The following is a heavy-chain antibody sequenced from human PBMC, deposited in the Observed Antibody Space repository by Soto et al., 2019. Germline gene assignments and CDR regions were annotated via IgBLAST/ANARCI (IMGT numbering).Heavy chain of an antibody. Sequence: QVQLVQSGAEVKKPGSSVKVSCKASGGNFTSYAISWVRQAPGQGLEFMGGIVPLFGTTNYAKKCRGRVTVTADESTSTVYMEMRSLRSEDTAVYYCAKASGRSWYNWFDPWGQGALVTVST. J-gene: IGHJ5*02. CDR3: AKASGRSWYNWFDP. D-gene: IGHD6-13*01. V-gene: IGHV1-69*01. CDR1: GGNFTSYA. CDR2: IVPLFGTT.